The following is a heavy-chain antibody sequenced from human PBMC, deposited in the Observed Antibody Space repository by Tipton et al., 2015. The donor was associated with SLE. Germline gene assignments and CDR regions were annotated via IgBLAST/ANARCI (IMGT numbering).Heavy chain of an antibody. J-gene: IGHJ6*02. CDR3: GSSLTGYYCMDV. V-gene: IGHV3-30*04. CDR1: GYTFTSYD. Sequence: SGAEVKKPGASVKVSCKASGYTFTSYDMHWVRQAPGKGLEWVAVISYDGSNKYYADSVKGRFTISRDNSKNTLYLQMNSLRAEDTAVYYCGSSLTGYYCMDVWGQGSTVTVSS. CDR2: ISYDGSNK.